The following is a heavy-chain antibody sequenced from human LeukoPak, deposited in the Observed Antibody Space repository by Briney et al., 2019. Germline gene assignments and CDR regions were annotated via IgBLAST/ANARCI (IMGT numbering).Heavy chain of an antibody. D-gene: IGHD2-15*01. CDR3: ARGDMHCSGGSCYPDY. CDR2: INPNSGGT. J-gene: IGHJ4*02. Sequence: ASVKVSCKASGYTFTGYYMHWVRQAPGQGLEWMGWINPNSGGTNYAQKFQGRVTMTRDTSISTAYMELSRLRSDDTAVYYCARGDMHCSGGSCYPDYWGQGTLVTVSS. CDR1: GYTFTGYY. V-gene: IGHV1-2*02.